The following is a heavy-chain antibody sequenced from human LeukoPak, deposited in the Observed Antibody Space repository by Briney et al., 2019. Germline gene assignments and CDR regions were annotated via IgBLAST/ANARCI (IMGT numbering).Heavy chain of an antibody. V-gene: IGHV4-34*01. Sequence: SETLSLTRAVYGGSFSGYYWSWIRQPPGKGLEWIGEINHSGSTNYNPSLKSRVTISVDTSKNQFSLKLSSVTAADTAVYYCARGFLHFDYWGQGTLVTVSS. CDR3: ARGFLHFDY. J-gene: IGHJ4*02. CDR1: GGSFSGYY. CDR2: INHSGST.